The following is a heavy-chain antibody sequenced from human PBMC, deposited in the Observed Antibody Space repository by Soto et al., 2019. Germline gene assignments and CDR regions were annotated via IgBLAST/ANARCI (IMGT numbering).Heavy chain of an antibody. CDR2: IYYSGST. V-gene: IGHV4-59*01. Sequence: SETLSLTCTVSGGSISTSYWSWIRQPPGKGLERIGYIYYSGSTNSNPSLKSRVTISVDTSKNQFSLKLSSVTAADTAVYYWARNYYDSSGYYGSWGQGTLVTVSS. CDR3: ARNYYDSSGYYGS. J-gene: IGHJ4*02. CDR1: GGSISTSY. D-gene: IGHD3-22*01.